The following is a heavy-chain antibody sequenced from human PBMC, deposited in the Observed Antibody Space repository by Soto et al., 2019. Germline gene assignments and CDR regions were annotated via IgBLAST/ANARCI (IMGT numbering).Heavy chain of an antibody. CDR1: GCTFSNYG. Sequence: GGSLRLSCAASGCTFSNYGMNWVRQATGKGLEWVSYIGIGSSTTYYADSVKGRFTISRDNAKNSLYLQMNGLRAEDTAVHYCARDQLYYNDISGRPLNAFDVWGQGTMVTVSS. V-gene: IGHV3-48*01. CDR2: IGIGSSTT. J-gene: IGHJ3*01. D-gene: IGHD3-22*01. CDR3: ARDQLYYNDISGRPLNAFDV.